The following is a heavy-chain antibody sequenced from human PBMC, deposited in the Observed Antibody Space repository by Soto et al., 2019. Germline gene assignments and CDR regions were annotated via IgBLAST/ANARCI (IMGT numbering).Heavy chain of an antibody. D-gene: IGHD3-10*01. Sequence: EVQLVESGGGLVQPGRSLRLSCAASGFTFHNYAMHWVRQAPGKGLEWVSGISGNSGNIGYADSVKGRFTISRDNAKNSLYLQMNSLSPEDTVLYHCAKAGFGSGSYDFNYWGQGTLVTVAS. CDR1: GFTFHNYA. V-gene: IGHV3-9*01. CDR3: AKAGFGSGSYDFNY. J-gene: IGHJ4*02. CDR2: ISGNSGNI.